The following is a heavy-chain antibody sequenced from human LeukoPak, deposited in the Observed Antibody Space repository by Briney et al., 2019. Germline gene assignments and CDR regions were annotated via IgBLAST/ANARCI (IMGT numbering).Heavy chain of an antibody. D-gene: IGHD2-15*01. CDR3: ARRYCSGGTCYFFDY. V-gene: IGHV3-53*01. J-gene: IGHJ4*02. Sequence: PGGSLRLSCAASGFTVSSNCMSWVRQAPGKGLEWVSLICSGGNTYYADSVKGRFTISRDDSKNTLYLQMNGLRAEDTAVYYCARRYCSGGTCYFFDYWGQGTLVTVSS. CDR1: GFTVSSNC. CDR2: ICSGGNT.